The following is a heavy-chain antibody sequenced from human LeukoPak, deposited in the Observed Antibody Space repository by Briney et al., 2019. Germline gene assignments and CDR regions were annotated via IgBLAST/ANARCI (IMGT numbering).Heavy chain of an antibody. J-gene: IGHJ6*03. D-gene: IGHD3-10*01. CDR2: IYYSGSN. CDR1: SCSISSYY. Sequence: SETLSLTCTVSSCSISSYYWSWIRQPPGKGLEWIGYIYYSGSNNYNPSLKSRVTISVDTSKNQFSLKLSSVTAADTAVYYCARPRDVWFGAVDYYYYMDVWGKGTTVTVSS. CDR3: ARPRDVWFGAVDYYYYMDV. V-gene: IGHV4-59*01.